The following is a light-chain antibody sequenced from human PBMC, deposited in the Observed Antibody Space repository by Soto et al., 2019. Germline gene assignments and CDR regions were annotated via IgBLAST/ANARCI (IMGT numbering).Light chain of an antibody. CDR1: QSLVHSNGYNY. V-gene: IGKV2-28*01. Sequence: DIVRTQSPLSLPVTPGEPASISGRPSQSLVHSNGYNYLHWYLQKPGQSPQLXIYLGSNRESGVPDRFSGSGAGTACTWKIRRVEAEDVAVDYCMQPLHTPWTFGQGTKVDIK. CDR3: MQPLHTPWT. J-gene: IGKJ1*01. CDR2: LGS.